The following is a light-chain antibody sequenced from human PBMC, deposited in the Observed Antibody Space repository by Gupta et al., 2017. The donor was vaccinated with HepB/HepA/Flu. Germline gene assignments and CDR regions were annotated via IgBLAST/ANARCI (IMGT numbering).Light chain of an antibody. Sequence: QSFLTQPPSTSASPGQRVTISCSGRSSNIGSSTGNWYQQLPGTAPKLLIYSKNQRPSGVPDRFSGSKSGSSASLTISGAQSEDEAEYDCGGQDDSLNGWVFGGGTKLTVL. CDR2: SKN. V-gene: IGLV1-44*01. J-gene: IGLJ2*01. CDR1: SSNIGSST. CDR3: GGQDDSLNGWV.